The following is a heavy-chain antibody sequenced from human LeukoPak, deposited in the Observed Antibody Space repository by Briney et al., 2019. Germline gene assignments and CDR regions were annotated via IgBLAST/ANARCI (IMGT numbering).Heavy chain of an antibody. CDR2: INWNGGST. CDR3: ARDPGSGWPNPGDY. D-gene: IGHD6-19*01. Sequence: GGSLRLSCAASGFTFDDYGMSWVRQAPGKGLEWVSGINWNGGSTGYADSVKGRFTISRDNAKNSLYLQMNSPRAEDTALYYCARDPGSGWPNPGDYWGQGTLVTVSS. J-gene: IGHJ4*02. V-gene: IGHV3-20*04. CDR1: GFTFDDYG.